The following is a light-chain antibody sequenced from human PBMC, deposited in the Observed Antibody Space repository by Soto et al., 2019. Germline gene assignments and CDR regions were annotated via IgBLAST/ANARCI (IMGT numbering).Light chain of an antibody. J-gene: IGKJ3*01. V-gene: IGKV1-27*01. CDR1: LGISNF. CDR2: GAS. Sequence: DIQMTQSPSSLSASVGDRLTITCRARLGISNFLAWYQQKPGKVPELLIYGASTLQSGVPSRFSGRGSGTDFTLTISSLQPEDVATYYCQKYNSAPFTFGPGTKVDIK. CDR3: QKYNSAPFT.